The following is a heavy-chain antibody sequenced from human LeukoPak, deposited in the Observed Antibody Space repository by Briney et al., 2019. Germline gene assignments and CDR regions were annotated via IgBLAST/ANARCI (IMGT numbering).Heavy chain of an antibody. J-gene: IGHJ4*02. Sequence: GGSLRLSCAASAFTFNNYDMHWVRQAPGKGLEWVAFIRYDGSNKYYADSVKGRFTISRDNSKNTLYLQMNSLRAEDTAVYYCAREDWNDEISGGYFDYWGQGTLVTVSS. CDR1: AFTFNNYD. V-gene: IGHV3-30*02. CDR2: IRYDGSNK. D-gene: IGHD1-1*01. CDR3: AREDWNDEISGGYFDY.